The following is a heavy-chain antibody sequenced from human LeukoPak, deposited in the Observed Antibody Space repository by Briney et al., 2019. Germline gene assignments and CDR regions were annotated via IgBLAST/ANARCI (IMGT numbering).Heavy chain of an antibody. D-gene: IGHD2/OR15-2a*01. CDR1: GFTFSRYG. Sequence: GRSLRLFCAAPGFTFSRYGMHWVRQAPGKGLEWVAVIWYDGSIKYYANSVKGRFTISKDNSKNTLDLQMNSLRAEDTAVYYCAKADEMNMDYWGQGTLVTVSS. CDR2: IWYDGSIK. CDR3: AKADEMNMDY. V-gene: IGHV3-33*06. J-gene: IGHJ4*02.